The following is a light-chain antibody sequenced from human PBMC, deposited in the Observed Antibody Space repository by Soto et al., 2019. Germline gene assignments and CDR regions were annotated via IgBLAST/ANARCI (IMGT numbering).Light chain of an antibody. V-gene: IGKV3-15*01. CDR2: DAS. CDR1: HSVSNR. CDR3: QQCYDWPYT. J-gene: IGKJ2*01. Sequence: ETVMTQSPATLSVSPGERATLSCRASHSVSNRLAWYHQRPGQAPRLLIYDASYRVTGVEARFSGSGSGTEFSLTSSSLQSEDFAVYYCQQCYDWPYTFGQGTKLEVK.